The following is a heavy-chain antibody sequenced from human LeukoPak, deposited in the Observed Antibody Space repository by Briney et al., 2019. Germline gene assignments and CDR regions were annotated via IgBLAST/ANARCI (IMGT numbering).Heavy chain of an antibody. Sequence: PGGSLRLSCAASGFTFSSYGMHWVRQAPGKGLKWVAFIRYDESNKYYADSVKGRFTISRDNSKNTLYPQMNSLRAEDTAVYYCAKDNSGYDIVAWGQGTMVTVSS. V-gene: IGHV3-30*02. CDR3: AKDNSGYDIVA. CDR1: GFTFSSYG. J-gene: IGHJ5*02. CDR2: IRYDESNK. D-gene: IGHD5-12*01.